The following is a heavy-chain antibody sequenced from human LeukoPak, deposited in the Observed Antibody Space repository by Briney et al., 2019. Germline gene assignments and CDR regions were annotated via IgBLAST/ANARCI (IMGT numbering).Heavy chain of an antibody. D-gene: IGHD2-15*01. CDR3: ARPYCSGGDCLRYFDL. CDR2: ICAYNGNT. Sequence: ASVKVSCKASGYTFTSYGISWVRQAPGQGLEWMGWICAYNGNTNYAQKLQGRVTMTTDTSTSTAYMELRSLRSEDTAVYYCARPYCSGGDCLRYFDLWGRGTLITVSS. V-gene: IGHV1-18*01. J-gene: IGHJ2*01. CDR1: GYTFTSYG.